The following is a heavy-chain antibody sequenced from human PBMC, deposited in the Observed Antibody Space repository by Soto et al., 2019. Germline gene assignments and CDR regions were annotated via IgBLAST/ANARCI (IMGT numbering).Heavy chain of an antibody. V-gene: IGHV4-59*01. D-gene: IGHD3-10*01. CDR2: IYYSGST. J-gene: IGHJ5*02. Sequence: SETLSLTCTVSGGSISSYYWSWIRQPPGKGLEWIGYIYYSGSTNYNPSLKSRVTISVDTSKNQFSLKLSSVTAADTAVYYCARNLMVRGPSEGFDPWGQGTLVTVSS. CDR3: ARNLMVRGPSEGFDP. CDR1: GGSISSYY.